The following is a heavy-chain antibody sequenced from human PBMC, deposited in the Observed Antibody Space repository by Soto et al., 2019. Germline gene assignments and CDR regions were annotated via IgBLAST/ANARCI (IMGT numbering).Heavy chain of an antibody. CDR3: ARGGSGYYYEGFDP. V-gene: IGHV4-59*01. Sequence: SETLSLTCTVSGGSISSYYWSWIRQPPGKGLEWIGYIYYSGSTNYNPSLKSRVTISVDTSKNQFSLKLSSVTAADTAVYYCARGGSGYYYEGFDPWGQGTLVTVSS. CDR1: GGSISSYY. D-gene: IGHD3-22*01. J-gene: IGHJ5*02. CDR2: IYYSGST.